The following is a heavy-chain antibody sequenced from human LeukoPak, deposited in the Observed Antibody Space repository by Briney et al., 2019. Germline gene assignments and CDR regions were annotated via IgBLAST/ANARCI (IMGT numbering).Heavy chain of an antibody. CDR1: GFPFSSCW. Sequence: GGSLRLSCAASGFPFSSCWMHWVRQAPGKGLVWVSRINSDGSSTRYAASVKGRVTISRDNAKNTLYLQMISLRAEDTAVYYCARDRGIAAAGWFDPWGQGTLVTVSS. CDR3: ARDRGIAAAGWFDP. CDR2: INSDGSST. V-gene: IGHV3-74*01. D-gene: IGHD6-13*01. J-gene: IGHJ5*02.